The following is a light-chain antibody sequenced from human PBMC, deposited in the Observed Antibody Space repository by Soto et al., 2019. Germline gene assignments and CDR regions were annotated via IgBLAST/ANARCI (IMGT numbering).Light chain of an antibody. J-gene: IGKJ4*01. CDR3: QQRSNWPPVT. Sequence: EIVLTQSPATLSLSPGERATLSCRASQSVSSYLAWYQQKPGQAPRLLIYDASNRATGIPARFSGSGSGTDFTLTISSLEPEDFAIYSCQQRSNWPPVTFGGGTKGEIK. V-gene: IGKV3-11*01. CDR2: DAS. CDR1: QSVSSY.